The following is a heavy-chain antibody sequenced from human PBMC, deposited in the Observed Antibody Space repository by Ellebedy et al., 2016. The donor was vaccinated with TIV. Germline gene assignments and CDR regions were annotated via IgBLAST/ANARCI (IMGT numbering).Heavy chain of an antibody. CDR1: GGTFSSYA. J-gene: IGHJ4*02. CDR3: ARGISAGY. V-gene: IGHV1-8*02. D-gene: IGHD3-3*02. CDR2: MNPNSGNT. Sequence: ASVKVSXKASGGTFSSYAISWVRQAPGQGLEWMGWMNPNSGNTGYAQKFQGRVTMTRNTSISTAYMELSSLRSEDTAVYYCARGISAGYWGQGTLVTVSS.